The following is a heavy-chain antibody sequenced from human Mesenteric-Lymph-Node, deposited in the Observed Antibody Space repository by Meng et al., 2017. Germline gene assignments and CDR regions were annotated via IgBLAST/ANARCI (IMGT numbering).Heavy chain of an antibody. V-gene: IGHV4-34*01. J-gene: IGHJ5*02. CDR3: ATRYCSGGSCYWRWFDP. D-gene: IGHD2-15*01. Sequence: GSLRLSCGVYGGSFSGYYWSWIRQPPGKGLEWIGEINHSGSTNYNPSLKSRVTISVDTSKNQFSLKLSSVTAADTAVYYCATRYCSGGSCYWRWFDPWGQGTLVTVSS. CDR1: GGSFSGYY. CDR2: INHSGST.